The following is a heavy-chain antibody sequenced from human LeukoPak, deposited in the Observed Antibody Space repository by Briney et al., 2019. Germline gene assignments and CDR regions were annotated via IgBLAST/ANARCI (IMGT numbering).Heavy chain of an antibody. CDR3: ARGDNTYYYDSSGLFDY. J-gene: IGHJ4*02. CDR1: GGSFSGYY. CDR2: INHSGST. Sequence: SETLSLTCAVYGGSFSGYYWSWIRQPPGKGLEWIGEINHSGSTNYNPSLKSRVTISVDTSKNQFSLKLSSVTAADTAVYYCARGDNTYYYDSSGLFDYWGQGTLVTVFS. D-gene: IGHD3-22*01. V-gene: IGHV4-34*01.